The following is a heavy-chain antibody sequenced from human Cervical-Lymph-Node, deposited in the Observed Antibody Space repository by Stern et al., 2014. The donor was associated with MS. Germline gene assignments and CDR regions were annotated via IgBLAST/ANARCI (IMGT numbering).Heavy chain of an antibody. CDR1: GDIFSTYS. CDR3: ARDLPSAGYGMDV. D-gene: IGHD3-10*01. CDR2: IIPMFGIA. Sequence: QMQLVQSGAEVKKPGSSVKVSCKASGDIFSTYSITWVRQAPGQGLEWMGRIIPMFGIANYAQTDQGSVTITADTSTSTAYMELSSLRSEDTAVFYCARDLPSAGYGMDVWGQGTTVTVSS. V-gene: IGHV1-69*09. J-gene: IGHJ6*02.